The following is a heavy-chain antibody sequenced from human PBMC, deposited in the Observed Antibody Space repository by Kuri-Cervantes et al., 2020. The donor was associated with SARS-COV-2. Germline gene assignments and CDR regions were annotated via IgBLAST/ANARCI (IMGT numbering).Heavy chain of an antibody. J-gene: IGHJ4*02. Sequence: ASVKVSCKASGYTFTSYGISWLRQAPGQGLEWMVWISAYNGNTNYAQKLQGRVPLTTDTSTSTAYMELRSLRSDDTAVYYCARGHSALKRELLPFDYWGQGTLVTVSS. CDR1: GYTFTSYG. CDR3: ARGHSALKRELLPFDY. V-gene: IGHV1-18*01. D-gene: IGHD1-26*01. CDR2: ISAYNGNT.